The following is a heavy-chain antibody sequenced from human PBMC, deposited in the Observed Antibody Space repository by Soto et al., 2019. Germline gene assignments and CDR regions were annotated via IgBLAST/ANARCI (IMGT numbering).Heavy chain of an antibody. V-gene: IGHV3-30-3*01. J-gene: IGHJ6*02. D-gene: IGHD6-13*01. CDR3: ARDLQQLVDYYYGMDV. CDR2: ISYDGSNK. Sequence: QVQLVESGGGVVQPGRSLRLSCAASGFTFSSYAMHWVRQAPGKGLEWVAVISYDGSNKYYADSVKGRFTISRDNSKNTLDLQMNSLRAEDTAVYYCARDLQQLVDYYYGMDVWGHGTTVTVSS. CDR1: GFTFSSYA.